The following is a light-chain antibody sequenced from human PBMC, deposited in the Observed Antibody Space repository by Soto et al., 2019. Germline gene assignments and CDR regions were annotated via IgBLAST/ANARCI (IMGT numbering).Light chain of an antibody. J-gene: IGLJ1*01. CDR3: QSYDSSMSAYV. V-gene: IGLV1-40*01. CDR2: ANN. CDR1: SSNIGAHYD. Sequence: QSVLTQPPSVSGAPGRRVTISCTGSSSNIGAHYDVHWYQQLPGTAPKLLIYANNNRPSGVPDRFSGSKSGTSASLAISGLQAEDEADYYCQSYDSSMSAYVFGYGTKVIV.